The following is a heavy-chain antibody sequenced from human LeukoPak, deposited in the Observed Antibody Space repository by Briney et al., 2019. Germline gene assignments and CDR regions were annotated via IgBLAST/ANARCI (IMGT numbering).Heavy chain of an antibody. J-gene: IGHJ6*02. CDR1: GYTFTGYY. V-gene: IGHV1-2*02. D-gene: IGHD6-13*01. CDR2: INPNSGGT. CDR3: APSSGYSSSGDTYYGMDV. Sequence: ASVKVSCKASGYTFTGYYMHWVRQAPGQGLEWMGWINPNSGGTNYAQKFQGRVTMTREQSISTAYMELSRLRSDDTAVYYCAPSSGYSSSGDTYYGMDVWGQGTTVTVSS.